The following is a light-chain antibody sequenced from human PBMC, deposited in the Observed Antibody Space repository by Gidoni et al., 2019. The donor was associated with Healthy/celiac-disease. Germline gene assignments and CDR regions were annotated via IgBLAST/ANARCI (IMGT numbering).Light chain of an antibody. CDR3: QQYGSSPYT. CDR1: QSVSSSY. CDR2: GAS. V-gene: IGKV3-20*01. J-gene: IGKJ2*01. Sequence: EIVLTQSPGTLSLSPGERATLSCRASQSVSSSYLAWYKQKPGQAPRLLIYGASSRATGIPDRFSGSGSGTAFTLTISRLEPEEFAVDYCQQYGSSPYTFGQGTKLEIK.